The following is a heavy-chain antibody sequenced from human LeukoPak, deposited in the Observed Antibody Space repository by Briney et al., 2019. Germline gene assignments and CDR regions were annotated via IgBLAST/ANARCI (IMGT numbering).Heavy chain of an antibody. V-gene: IGHV3-30-3*01. CDR3: ARDRYSSGWYYFDY. D-gene: IGHD6-19*01. CDR2: ISHDGDNK. CDR1: GFTFSSHA. Sequence: PGGSLRLSCAASGFTFSSHAMHWVRQAPGKGLEWVAVISHDGDNKYYAESVKGRFTLSRDNSKNTLYLQMNSLRADDTAVYYCARDRYSSGWYYFDYWGQGTLVTASS. J-gene: IGHJ4*02.